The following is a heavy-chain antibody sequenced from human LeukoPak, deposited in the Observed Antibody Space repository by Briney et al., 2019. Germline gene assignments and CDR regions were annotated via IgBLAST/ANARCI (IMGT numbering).Heavy chain of an antibody. V-gene: IGHV4-30-2*01. CDR1: GGSISSGGYY. Sequence: SETLSLTCTVSGGSISSGGYYWSWIRQPPGKGLEWIGYIYHSGSTYYNPSLKSRVTISVDRSKNQFSLKLSSVTAADTAVYYCAREREDAFDIWGQGTMVTVSS. J-gene: IGHJ3*02. CDR3: AREREDAFDI. CDR2: IYHSGST.